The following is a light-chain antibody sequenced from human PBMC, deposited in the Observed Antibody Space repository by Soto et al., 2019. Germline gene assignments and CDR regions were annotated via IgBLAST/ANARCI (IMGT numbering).Light chain of an antibody. CDR3: QTWGTGIRV. CDR1: SGHSSYA. V-gene: IGLV4-69*01. Sequence: QLVLTQSHSASASLGASVKFICTLSSGHSSYAIAWHQQQPEKGPRYLMKINSDGSHSKGDGIPDRFSGSSSGAERYLTISSLQSEDEADYYWQTWGTGIRVFGTGTKVTVL. J-gene: IGLJ1*01. CDR2: INSDGSH.